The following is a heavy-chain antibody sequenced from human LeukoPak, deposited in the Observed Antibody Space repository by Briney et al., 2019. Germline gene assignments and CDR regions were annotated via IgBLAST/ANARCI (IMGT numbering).Heavy chain of an antibody. CDR2: IYPGDSDT. J-gene: IGHJ4*02. V-gene: IGHV5-51*01. CDR1: AYSFTNYW. D-gene: IGHD6-25*01. CDR3: ARHGRAAAVSPHFDY. Sequence: GESLKISCKASAYSFTNYWISCLRQMPGKGLEWMGLIYPGDSDTRYSPSFQGQVTISADKSISTAFLQWSSLKASDSAIYYCARHGRAAAVSPHFDYWGQGTLVTVSS.